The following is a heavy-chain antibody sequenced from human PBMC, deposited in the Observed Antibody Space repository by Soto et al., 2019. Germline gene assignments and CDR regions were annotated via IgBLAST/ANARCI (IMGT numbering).Heavy chain of an antibody. D-gene: IGHD3-10*01. J-gene: IGHJ5*02. CDR2: ISAYNGNT. Sequence: QVQLVQSGAEVKKPGASVKVSCKASGYTFTSYGISWVRQAPGQGLEWMGWISAYNGNTNYAQKLQGRVTMTTDTSTSTADMERRSLRSDDTAVYYCARESGAGLGFGEAIFDPWGQGTLVTVSS. CDR1: GYTFTSYG. V-gene: IGHV1-18*01. CDR3: ARESGAGLGFGEAIFDP.